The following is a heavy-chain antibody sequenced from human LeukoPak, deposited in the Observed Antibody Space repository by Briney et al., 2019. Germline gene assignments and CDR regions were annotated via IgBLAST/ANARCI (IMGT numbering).Heavy chain of an antibody. J-gene: IGHJ3*02. Sequence: VGSLRLSCAASGFSFKDYAMSWVRQTPGKGLGWVSSIGAWIPVTHYADSVTGRFTISRDNSKKTLYLQMNSLRAHDTAFYYCAKGKINHDGAFDIWGQGTLVTVSS. D-gene: IGHD3-16*01. V-gene: IGHV3-23*01. CDR3: AKGKINHDGAFDI. CDR2: IGAWIPVT. CDR1: GFSFKDYA.